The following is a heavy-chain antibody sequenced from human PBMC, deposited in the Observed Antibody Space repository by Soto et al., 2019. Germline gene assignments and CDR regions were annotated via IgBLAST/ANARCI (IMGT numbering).Heavy chain of an antibody. V-gene: IGHV1-3*01. D-gene: IGHD3-9*01. Sequence: RASVKVSCKASGYTFTSYAMHWVRQAPGQRLEWMGWINAGNGNTKYSQKFQGRVTITRDTSASTAYMELSSLRSEDTAVYYCARGSLSLGDTYYDILTGYYVFAYWGQGTLVTVSS. J-gene: IGHJ4*02. CDR2: INAGNGNT. CDR3: ARGSLSLGDTYYDILTGYYVFAY. CDR1: GYTFTSYA.